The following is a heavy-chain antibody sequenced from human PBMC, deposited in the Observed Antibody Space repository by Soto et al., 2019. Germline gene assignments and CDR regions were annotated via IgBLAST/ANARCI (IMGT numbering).Heavy chain of an antibody. CDR1: GGSISSTNW. D-gene: IGHD2-8*02. V-gene: IGHV4-4*02. CDR3: ARDKITGLFDY. Sequence: SETLSLTCVVSGGSISSTNWWTWVRQPPGKRLEWIGEIYHNGSPTSSPSLRGRATISVDKSNNQFSLRLRSVTAADTAVYYCARDKITGLFDYWGQGTLVTV. CDR2: IYHNGSP. J-gene: IGHJ4*02.